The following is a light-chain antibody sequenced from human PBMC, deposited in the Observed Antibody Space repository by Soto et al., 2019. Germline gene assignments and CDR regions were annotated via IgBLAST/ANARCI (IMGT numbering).Light chain of an antibody. V-gene: IGKV1-5*03. Sequence: DIQMTQSPSPLPTSVGDRVTITCRASQSISSWLAWYQQKTGKAPKLLIFKASSLESGVPSRFSGSGSGTEVTLTINSLQPDDFATYYCQQYHIYSGTFGQGTKVDI. CDR3: QQYHIYSGT. J-gene: IGKJ1*01. CDR1: QSISSW. CDR2: KAS.